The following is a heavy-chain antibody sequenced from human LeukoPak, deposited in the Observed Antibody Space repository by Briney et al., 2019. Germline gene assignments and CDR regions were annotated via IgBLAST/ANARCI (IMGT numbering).Heavy chain of an antibody. V-gene: IGHV1-18*01. CDR3: GRLNSTLHYAGSGHQLDF. D-gene: IGHD2-15*01. CDR1: GYTFISYS. Sequence: GASVKVSCKASGYTFISYSITWVRQAPRQGLEWMGWISTYNGNTNYAQKFQDRVTLTTDRSTRTAYLEMRSLRSDDTAVYFCGRLNSTLHYAGSGHQLDFWGQGTRVIVSS. CDR2: ISTYNGNT. J-gene: IGHJ4*02.